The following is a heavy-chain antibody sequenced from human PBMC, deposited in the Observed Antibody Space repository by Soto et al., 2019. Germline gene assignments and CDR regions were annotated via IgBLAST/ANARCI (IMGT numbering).Heavy chain of an antibody. CDR1: GFTFTSSA. J-gene: IGHJ4*02. Sequence: SVKVSCKASGFTFTSSAMQWVRQARGQRLEGIGWIVVGSGNTNYAQKFQERVTITRDMSTSTAYMELSSLRSEDTAVYYCEADYGDYGGIDYWGQGTLVSVSS. CDR2: IVVGSGNT. D-gene: IGHD4-17*01. V-gene: IGHV1-58*02. CDR3: EADYGDYGGIDY.